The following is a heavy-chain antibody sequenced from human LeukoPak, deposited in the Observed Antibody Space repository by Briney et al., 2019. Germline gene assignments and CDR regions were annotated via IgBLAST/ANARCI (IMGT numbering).Heavy chain of an antibody. D-gene: IGHD1-26*01. V-gene: IGHV1-58*01. J-gene: IGHJ5*02. CDR1: GFTFTITT. CDR3: AAAFAYSGSYWGHNCFDR. CDR2: IVVGSNNT. Sequence: ETSVTVSFKASGFTFTITTEERGRQGRGPRKGRIGWIVVGSNNTNYAQKFQEIVTITRNMSTSTAYIVLSSLSSEDTAVYYCAAAFAYSGSYWGHNCFDRWGQGTLVTVSS.